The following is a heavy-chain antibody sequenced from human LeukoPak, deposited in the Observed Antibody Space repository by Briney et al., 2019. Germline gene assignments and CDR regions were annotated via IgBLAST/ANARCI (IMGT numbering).Heavy chain of an antibody. CDR2: ISSGNTI. CDR3: ARDLYYGSASPRLDY. D-gene: IGHD3-10*01. V-gene: IGHV3-48*01. CDR1: GFTFSSYS. Sequence: GGSLRLSCAASGFTFSSYSMNWVRQAPGKGLEWVSYISSGNTIYYADSVKGRFTISRDNAHGSLYLQMNSLRVEDTAIYYCARDLYYGSASPRLDYWGQGTLVTVSS. J-gene: IGHJ4*02.